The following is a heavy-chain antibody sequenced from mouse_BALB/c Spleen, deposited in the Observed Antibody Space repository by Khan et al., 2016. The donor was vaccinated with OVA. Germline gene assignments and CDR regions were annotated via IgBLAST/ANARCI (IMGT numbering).Heavy chain of an antibody. CDR1: GFYLNSNC. CDR2: IGAEGSI. V-gene: IGHV2-3*01. Sequence: QVQLKESGPGLVAPSQSLSITCTVSGFYLNSNCVSWVRQPPGKGLEWLGVIGAEGSINYHSVLKSRLSISKDNSKSQVYLKLNSLQTDDTATYYCAKLRVIHFDFLGQGDT. J-gene: IGHJ2*01. CDR3: AKLRVIHFDF.